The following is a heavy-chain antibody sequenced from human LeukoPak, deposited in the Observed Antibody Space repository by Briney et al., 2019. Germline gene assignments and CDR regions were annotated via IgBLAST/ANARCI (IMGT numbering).Heavy chain of an antibody. Sequence: GGSLRLSCSASGFTFSSYAMHWVRQAPGKGLEYVSAISSNGGRTYYANSVKGRFTISRDNSRNTLYLQMGSLRAEDMAVYYCATYYYDSGGFHFHHWGQGTLVTVSS. J-gene: IGHJ1*01. D-gene: IGHD3-22*01. CDR3: ATYYYDSGGFHFHH. V-gene: IGHV3-64*01. CDR2: ISSNGGRT. CDR1: GFTFSSYA.